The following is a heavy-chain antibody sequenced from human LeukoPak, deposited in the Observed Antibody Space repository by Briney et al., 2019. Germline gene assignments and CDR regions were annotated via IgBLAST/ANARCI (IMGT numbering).Heavy chain of an antibody. Sequence: GGSLRLSCAGSGYSFDEYAMHWVRQAPGKGLEWVSGINWKSDKIGYADSVKGRFTISRDNSKNSLYLQMNSLRVEDTALYYCAKDRYCTSSSCPIDYWGQGTMVIVSS. CDR3: AKDRYCTSSSCPIDY. CDR2: INWKSDKI. J-gene: IGHJ4*02. V-gene: IGHV3-9*01. CDR1: GYSFDEYA. D-gene: IGHD2-2*01.